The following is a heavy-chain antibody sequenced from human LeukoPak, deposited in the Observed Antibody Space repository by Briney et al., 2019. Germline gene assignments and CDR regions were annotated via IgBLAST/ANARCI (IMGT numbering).Heavy chain of an antibody. Sequence: GGSLRLSCAASGFTFSNYGMHWARQAPGKGLEWVAFIGFDGSDHSYADSVKGRFTISRDNSKNSLYLQMNSLRAEDTAVYYCAREVETVHSSSWFAYFDYWGQGTLVTVSS. CDR3: AREVETVHSSSWFAYFDY. CDR1: GFTFSNYG. CDR2: IGFDGSDH. J-gene: IGHJ4*02. V-gene: IGHV3-30*02. D-gene: IGHD6-13*01.